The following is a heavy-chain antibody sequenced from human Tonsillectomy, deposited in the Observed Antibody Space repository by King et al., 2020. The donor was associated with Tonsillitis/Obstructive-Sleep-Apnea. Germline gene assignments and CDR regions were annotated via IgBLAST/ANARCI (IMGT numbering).Heavy chain of an antibody. CDR2: INHSGST. V-gene: IGHV4-34*01. J-gene: IGHJ5*02. CDR3: ARGGTNYGSGTYNWFDP. D-gene: IGHD3-10*01. Sequence: VQIQQWGAGLLKPSETLSLTCAVYGGSFSGYYWSWIRQPPGKGLEWIGEINHSGSTNYNPSLKSRVTISVDTSKNQFSLKLSSVTAADTAVYYCARGGTNYGSGTYNWFDPWGQGTLVTVSS. CDR1: GGSFSGYY.